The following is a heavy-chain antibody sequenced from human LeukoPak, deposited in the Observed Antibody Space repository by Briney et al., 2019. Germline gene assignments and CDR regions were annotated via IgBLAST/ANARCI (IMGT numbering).Heavy chain of an antibody. V-gene: IGHV3-21*01. Sequence: GGSLRLSCAASGFTFSSYSMNWVRQAPGKGLEWVSSISSSSRYIYYADSVKGRFTISRDNAKNSLYLQMNSLRAEDTAVYYCARSTNIVVVPAAIYWGQGTLVTVSS. D-gene: IGHD2-2*01. J-gene: IGHJ4*02. CDR1: GFTFSSYS. CDR3: ARSTNIVVVPAAIY. CDR2: ISSSSRYI.